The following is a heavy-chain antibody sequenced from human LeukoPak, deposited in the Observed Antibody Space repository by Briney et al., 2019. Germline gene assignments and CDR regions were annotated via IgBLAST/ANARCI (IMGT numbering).Heavy chain of an antibody. CDR3: ARDFDDSQGV. Sequence: PGGSLRLSCAGSGFTFSRYSMNWVRQAPGKGLEWVSSISGSSSYMYYADSVKGRFTISRDNAKNSLYLQMNSLRADDTAVYYCARDFDDSQGVWGHGTMVTVSS. CDR2: ISGSSSYM. J-gene: IGHJ6*02. CDR1: GFTFSRYS. V-gene: IGHV3-21*01. D-gene: IGHD2-15*01.